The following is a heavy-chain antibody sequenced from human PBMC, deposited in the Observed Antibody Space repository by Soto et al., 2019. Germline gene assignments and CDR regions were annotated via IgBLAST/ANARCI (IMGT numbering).Heavy chain of an antibody. J-gene: IGHJ6*02. Sequence: EVRLEEAGGGLFQPGGALRGSCSGSGFIFSSFWMHWVRQGPGKGLGWALRINGDGASLAYAESVKGRFSISRDNVKNTLHLQMNSLGVDDTAVYFCAREGSLGLDVWGRGTTVTVSS. CDR3: AREGSLGLDV. CDR1: GFIFSSFW. V-gene: IGHV3-74*03. D-gene: IGHD3-10*01. CDR2: INGDGASL.